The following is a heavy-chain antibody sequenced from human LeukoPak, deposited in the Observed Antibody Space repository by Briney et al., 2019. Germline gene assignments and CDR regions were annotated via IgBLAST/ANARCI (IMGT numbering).Heavy chain of an antibody. J-gene: IGHJ4*02. CDR2: IDWDDDK. D-gene: IGHD1-26*01. Sequence: SGPTLVNPTQTLTLTCTFSGLLLSTSGMCVSWIRQPPGKALEWLARIDWDDDKYYNTSLKTRLTISKDTSKNQVVLTMTNMDPVDTATYYCTRSHSGSYSQFDYWGQGTLVTVSS. V-gene: IGHV2-70*11. CDR3: TRSHSGSYSQFDY. CDR1: GLLLSTSGMC.